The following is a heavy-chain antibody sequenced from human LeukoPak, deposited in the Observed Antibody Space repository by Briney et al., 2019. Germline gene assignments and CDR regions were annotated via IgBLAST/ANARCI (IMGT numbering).Heavy chain of an antibody. D-gene: IGHD4-17*01. CDR2: ISSSSSYI. Sequence: PGGSLRLSCAASGFTFSSYSMNWVRQAPGKGLEWVSSISSSSSYIYYADSVKGRFTISRDNANNSLYLQMNSLRAEDTAVYFCAREISYGDYPSGDAFDNWGQGTMVTVSS. V-gene: IGHV3-21*01. CDR1: GFTFSSYS. J-gene: IGHJ3*02. CDR3: AREISYGDYPSGDAFDN.